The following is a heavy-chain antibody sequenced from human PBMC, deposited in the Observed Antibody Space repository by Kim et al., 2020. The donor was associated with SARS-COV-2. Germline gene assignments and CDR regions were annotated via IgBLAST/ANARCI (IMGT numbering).Heavy chain of an antibody. V-gene: IGHV5-10-1*01. J-gene: IGHJ4*02. CDR2: IDPSDSYT. D-gene: IGHD2-2*01. CDR1: GYSFTSYW. Sequence: GESLKISCKGSGYSFTSYWISLVRQMPGKGLEWMGRIDPSDSYTNYSPSFQGHVTISADKSISTAYLQWSSLKASDTAMYYCARLDCSSTSCYVAIDYWGQGTLVTVSS. CDR3: ARLDCSSTSCYVAIDY.